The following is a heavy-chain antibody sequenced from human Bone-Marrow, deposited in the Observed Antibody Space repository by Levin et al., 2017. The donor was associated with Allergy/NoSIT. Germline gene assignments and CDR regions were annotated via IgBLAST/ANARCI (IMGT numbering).Heavy chain of an antibody. CDR2: IYHSGST. CDR1: GGSISSQNW. J-gene: IGHJ4*02. D-gene: IGHD2-15*01. CDR3: ARDFCSGGSCYSDS. V-gene: IGHV4-4*02. Sequence: SCAVSGGSISSQNWWSWFRQPPGKGLEWIAEIYHSGSTNYNPSLKSRVTISFDKSMTQFSLKVKSVTAADTAVYYCARDFCSGGSCYSDSWGQGTLVTVSS.